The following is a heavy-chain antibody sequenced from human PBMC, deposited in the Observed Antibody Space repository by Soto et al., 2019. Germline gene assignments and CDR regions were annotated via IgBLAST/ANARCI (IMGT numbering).Heavy chain of an antibody. V-gene: IGHV4-39*01. CDR1: GGSISSSSYY. CDR2: IYYSGST. J-gene: IGHJ4*02. D-gene: IGHD6-6*01. CDR3: ARLPPASIAARRGFDY. Sequence: SQTLSLTCTVSGGSISSSSYYWGWIRQPPGKGLEWIGSIYYSGSTYYNPSLKSRVTISVDTSKNQFSLKLSSVTAADTAVYYCARLPPASIAARRGFDYWGQGTLVTVSS.